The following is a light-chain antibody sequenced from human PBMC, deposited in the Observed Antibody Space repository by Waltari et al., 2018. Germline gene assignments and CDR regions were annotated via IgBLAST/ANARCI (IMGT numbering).Light chain of an antibody. Sequence: DIQMTQSPSSLSASVGDRVTITCRTSQTISSYVNWYQQKPGKVPEVLIFAASSLQRGVPSRFSGSGSGTEFTLTITSLQPEDFVTYYCQQTYTLPPWTFGQGTKVEFK. J-gene: IGKJ1*01. CDR3: QQTYTLPPWT. CDR2: AAS. CDR1: QTISSY. V-gene: IGKV1-39*01.